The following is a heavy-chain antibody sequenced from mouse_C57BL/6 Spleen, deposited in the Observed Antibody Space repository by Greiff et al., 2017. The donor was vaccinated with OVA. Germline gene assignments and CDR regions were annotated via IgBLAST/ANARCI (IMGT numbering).Heavy chain of an antibody. CDR3: ARHTGGYFDV. V-gene: IGHV5-9*01. J-gene: IGHJ1*03. Sequence: DVKLVESGGGLVKPGGSLKLSCAASGFTFSSYTMSWVRQTPEKRLEWVATISGGGGNTYYPDSVKGRFTISRDNAKNTLYLQMSSLRSEDTALYYCARHTGGYFDVWGTGTTVTVSS. CDR2: ISGGGGNT. D-gene: IGHD1-1*01. CDR1: GFTFSSYT.